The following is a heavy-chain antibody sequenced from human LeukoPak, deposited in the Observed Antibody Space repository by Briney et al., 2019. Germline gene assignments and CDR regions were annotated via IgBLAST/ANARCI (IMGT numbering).Heavy chain of an antibody. CDR1: GYTFNTYY. CDR2: INPSGGST. Sequence: ASVKVSCKASGYTFNTYYIHWVRQAPGQGLEWMGFINPSGGSTSYAQKFQGRVTMTRDTSTSAVYMELSSLRSEDTAMYYCARNVGSGFDYWGQGTLVTVSS. CDR3: ARNVGSGFDY. J-gene: IGHJ4*02. V-gene: IGHV1-46*02. D-gene: IGHD1-1*01.